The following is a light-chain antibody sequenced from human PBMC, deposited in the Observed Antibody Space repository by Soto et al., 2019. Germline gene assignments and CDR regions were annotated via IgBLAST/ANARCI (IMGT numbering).Light chain of an antibody. J-gene: IGKJ1*01. V-gene: IGKV1-5*03. CDR1: QSISSW. CDR3: QQYNSFWT. Sequence: DIQMTQSPSTLSASVGERVTITCRAIQSISSWLAWYQQKPGKAPKLLIYKASSLESGVPSRFSGSGSGTEFTLTISSLQPDDFATYYCQQYNSFWTFGQGTKVAIK. CDR2: KAS.